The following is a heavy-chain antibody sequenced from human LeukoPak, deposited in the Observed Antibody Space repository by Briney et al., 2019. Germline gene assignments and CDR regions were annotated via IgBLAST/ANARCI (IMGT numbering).Heavy chain of an antibody. D-gene: IGHD2-15*01. CDR1: GFTFSSYG. CDR2: IWYDGSNK. V-gene: IGHV3-33*01. J-gene: IGHJ6*02. Sequence: GGSLRLSCAASGFTFSSYGRHWVRQAPGKGLEWVAVIWYDGSNKYYADSVKGRFTISRDNSKNTLYLQMNSLRAEDTAVYYCARDRGGSSYYYYGMDVWGQGTTVTVSS. CDR3: ARDRGGSSYYYYGMDV.